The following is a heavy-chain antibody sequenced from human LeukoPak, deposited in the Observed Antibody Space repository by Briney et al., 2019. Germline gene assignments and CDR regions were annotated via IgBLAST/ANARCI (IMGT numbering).Heavy chain of an antibody. Sequence: GSLRLSCAASGFTFSSYAMSWVRQAPGKGLEWVSAISGSGGSTYYADSVKGRFTISRDNSKNTLYLQMNSLRAEDTAVYYCAKPWDYYDSSGFVYFDYWGQGTLVTVSS. V-gene: IGHV3-23*01. CDR3: AKPWDYYDSSGFVYFDY. CDR2: ISGSGGST. CDR1: GFTFSSYA. J-gene: IGHJ4*02. D-gene: IGHD3-22*01.